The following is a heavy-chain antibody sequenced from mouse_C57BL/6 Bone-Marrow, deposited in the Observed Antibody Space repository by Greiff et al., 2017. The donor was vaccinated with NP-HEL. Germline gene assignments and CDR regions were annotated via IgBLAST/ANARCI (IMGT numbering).Heavy chain of an antibody. CDR1: GYTFTDYE. J-gene: IGHJ1*03. Sequence: VQLQQSGAELVRPGASVTLSCKASGYTFTDYEMHWVKQTPVHGLEWIGAIDPETGGTAYNQKFKGKAILTADKSSSTAYMELRSLTSEDSAVYYCTREVVARYWYFDVWGTGTTVTVSS. CDR2: IDPETGGT. D-gene: IGHD1-1*01. CDR3: TREVVARYWYFDV. V-gene: IGHV1-15*01.